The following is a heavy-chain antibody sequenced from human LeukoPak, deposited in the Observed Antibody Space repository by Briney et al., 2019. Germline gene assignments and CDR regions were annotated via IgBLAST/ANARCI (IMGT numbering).Heavy chain of an antibody. D-gene: IGHD5-12*01. CDR3: ARASGYESPIDPFDI. CDR1: GGSISSSSYY. CDR2: IYYSGST. J-gene: IGHJ3*02. Sequence: PSETLSLTCTVSGGSISSSSYYWGWIRQPPGKGLEWIGSIYYSGSTYYNPSLKSRVTISVDTSKNQFSLKLSSVTAADTAVYYCARASGYESPIDPFDIWGQGTMVTVSS. V-gene: IGHV4-39*07.